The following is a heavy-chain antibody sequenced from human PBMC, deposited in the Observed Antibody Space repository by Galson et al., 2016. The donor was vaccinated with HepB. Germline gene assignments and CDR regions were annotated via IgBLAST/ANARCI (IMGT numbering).Heavy chain of an antibody. CDR1: GFAFPTHA. V-gene: IGHV3-23*01. Sequence: LSCAASGFAFPTHAMTWVRQAPGKGLEWVSGISANGRKTFYAGSVRGRFSISRDNSKNILYLQMNSLTAEATAVNYCAKAAFPAPDIVATGTADHWGRGTLVTVSS. CDR3: AKAAFPAPDIVATGTADH. D-gene: IGHD5-12*01. J-gene: IGHJ4*02. CDR2: ISANGRKT.